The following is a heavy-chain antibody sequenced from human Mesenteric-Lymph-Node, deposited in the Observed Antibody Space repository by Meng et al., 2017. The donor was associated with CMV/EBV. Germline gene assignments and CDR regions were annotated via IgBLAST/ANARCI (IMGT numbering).Heavy chain of an antibody. CDR1: GDSISSTSHY. J-gene: IGHJ4*02. D-gene: IGHD2-2*01. Sequence: SETLSLTCTVSGDSISSTSHYWGWIRQPPGKGLEWIGNVYYSGTTYYNSSLKSRVTISVDTSKNQFSLKLSSVTAADTAVYYCARLVGYCSSDSCFEHDYWGQGILVTVSS. CDR2: VYYSGTT. CDR3: ARLVGYCSSDSCFEHDY. V-gene: IGHV4-39*01.